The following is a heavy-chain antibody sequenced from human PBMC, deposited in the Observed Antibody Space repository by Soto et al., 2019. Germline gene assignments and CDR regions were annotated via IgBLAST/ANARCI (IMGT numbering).Heavy chain of an antibody. J-gene: IGHJ5*02. CDR2: IYYSGST. CDR1: GGSISSYY. D-gene: IGHD3-10*01. CDR3: ARYMTMGWFDP. V-gene: IGHV4-59*01. Sequence: QVQLQESGPGLVKPSETLSLTCTVSGGSISSYYWSWIRQPPGKGLEWIGYIYYSGSTNYNPSLKSRVTISVDTSKNQFSLKLSSVTAADTAVYYCARYMTMGWFDPWGQGTLVTVSS.